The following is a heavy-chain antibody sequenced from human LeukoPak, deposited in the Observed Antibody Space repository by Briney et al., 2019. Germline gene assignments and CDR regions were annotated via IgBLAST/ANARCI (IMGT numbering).Heavy chain of an antibody. Sequence: PSETLSLTCTVSGGSISSYYWSWIRQPPGKGLEWIGYIYYSGSTNYNPSLKSRVTISVDTSKNQFSLKLSSVTAADTAVYYCASGKARGYGYYYYMDVWGKGTTVTVSS. V-gene: IGHV4-59*01. CDR3: ASGKARGYGYYYYMDV. CDR1: GGSISSYY. D-gene: IGHD3-16*01. CDR2: IYYSGST. J-gene: IGHJ6*03.